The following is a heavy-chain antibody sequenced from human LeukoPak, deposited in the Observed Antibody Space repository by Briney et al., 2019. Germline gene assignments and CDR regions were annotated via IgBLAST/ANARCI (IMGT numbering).Heavy chain of an antibody. CDR3: TTVTTGYFDL. CDR2: LNQDGSEK. V-gene: IGHV3-7*01. CDR1: GFTFSNYW. J-gene: IGHJ2*01. D-gene: IGHD4-17*01. Sequence: GGSLRLSCAASGFTFSNYWMSWVRQAPGKGLEWLANLNQDGSEKYYVDSVKGRFTISRDNAKNSLYLELNSLRAEDTAVYYCTTVTTGYFDLWGRGTLVTVSS.